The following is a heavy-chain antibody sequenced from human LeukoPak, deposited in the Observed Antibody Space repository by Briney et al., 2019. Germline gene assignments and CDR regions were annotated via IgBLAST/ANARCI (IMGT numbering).Heavy chain of an antibody. CDR1: GFTFSSYG. Sequence: GGSLRLSCAASGFTFSSYGMSWVRQAPGKGLEWVSGISASGDSTYYADSVKGRFTISRDNSKNTLYLQMNSLRAEDTAVYYCAKGPIFGPLDYWGQGTLVTVSS. CDR3: AKGPIFGPLDY. D-gene: IGHD3-3*01. J-gene: IGHJ4*02. CDR2: ISASGDST. V-gene: IGHV3-23*01.